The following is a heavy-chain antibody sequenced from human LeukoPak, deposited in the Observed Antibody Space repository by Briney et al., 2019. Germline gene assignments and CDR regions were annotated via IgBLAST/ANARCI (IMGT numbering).Heavy chain of an antibody. J-gene: IGHJ4*02. CDR1: GGSISSINYY. CDR2: IYYSGST. V-gene: IGHV4-39*07. D-gene: IGHD3-3*01. CDR3: AKRLSYYDFWSGYYSG. Sequence: TTSETLSPTCTVSGGSISSINYYWGWIRQPPGKGLEWIGSIYYSGSTYYNPSLKSRVTISVDTSKNQFSLKLSSVTAADTAVYYCAKRLSYYDFWSGYYSGWGQGTLVTVSS.